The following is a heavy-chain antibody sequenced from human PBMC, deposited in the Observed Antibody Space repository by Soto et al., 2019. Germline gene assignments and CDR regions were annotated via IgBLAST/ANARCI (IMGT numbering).Heavy chain of an antibody. D-gene: IGHD1-26*01. Sequence: QVQLQESGPGLVKPSQTLSLTCTVSGASINTGDYYWSWVRQLPGKGLDWIAYIYYTGSTYYNPSIDSRVAISADTSKTQFSLKVTSVTAADTGVYYCAVLGATTGYWGQGTLVAVSS. CDR3: AVLGATTGY. CDR2: IYYTGST. CDR1: GASINTGDYY. J-gene: IGHJ4*02. V-gene: IGHV4-31*03.